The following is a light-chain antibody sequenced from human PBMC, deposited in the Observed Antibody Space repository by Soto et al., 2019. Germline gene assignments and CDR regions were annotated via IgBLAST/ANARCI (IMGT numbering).Light chain of an antibody. Sequence: EIQMTQSPSTLSASVADRVTITCRASQSISSWLAWYQQKPGKAPKLLIYDASSLESGVPSGFSGSGSGTEFTLTISSLQPDDFATYYCQQYNSYPITFGQGTRLEI. CDR1: QSISSW. CDR3: QQYNSYPIT. V-gene: IGKV1-5*01. CDR2: DAS. J-gene: IGKJ5*01.